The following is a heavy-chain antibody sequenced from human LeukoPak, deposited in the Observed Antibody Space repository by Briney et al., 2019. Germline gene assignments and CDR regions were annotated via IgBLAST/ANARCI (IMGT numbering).Heavy chain of an antibody. J-gene: IGHJ4*02. CDR3: AKVGTYSRSWLDS. CDR1: GFTFSSYG. D-gene: IGHD6-13*01. CDR2: ISYDGNNE. Sequence: SGGSLRLSCAASGFTFSSYGMHWVRQAPGKGLEWVAVISYDGNNEDYADSVKGRFTISRDNSKNTLYLQMNSLGAEDTAVYFCAKVGTYSRSWLDSRGQGTLVTVSS. V-gene: IGHV3-30*18.